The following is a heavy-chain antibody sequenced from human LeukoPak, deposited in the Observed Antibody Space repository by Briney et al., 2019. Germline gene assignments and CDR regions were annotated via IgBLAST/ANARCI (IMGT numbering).Heavy chain of an antibody. D-gene: IGHD3-3*01. Sequence: GGSLRPSCAASGFTFSDYYMSWIRQAPGKGLEWVSYISSSGSTIYYADSVKGRFTISRDNAKNSLYLQMNSLRDEDTAVYYCARIQTTSEWLSFDYWGQGTLVTVSS. CDR2: ISSSGSTI. CDR3: ARIQTTSEWLSFDY. CDR1: GFTFSDYY. J-gene: IGHJ4*02. V-gene: IGHV3-11*04.